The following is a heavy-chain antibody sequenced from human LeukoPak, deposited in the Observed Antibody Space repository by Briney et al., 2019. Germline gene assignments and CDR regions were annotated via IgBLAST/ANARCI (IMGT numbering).Heavy chain of an antibody. J-gene: IGHJ4*02. CDR1: GYTFTSYG. CDR2: ISAYNGNT. D-gene: IGHD5-18*01. Sequence: ASVKVSCKASGYTFTSYGISWVRQAPGEGLEWMGWISAYNGNTNYAQKLQGRVTMTTDTSTSTAYMELRSLRSDDTAVYYCGDSYGPQAPLYYWGQGTLVTVSS. CDR3: GDSYGPQAPLYY. V-gene: IGHV1-18*01.